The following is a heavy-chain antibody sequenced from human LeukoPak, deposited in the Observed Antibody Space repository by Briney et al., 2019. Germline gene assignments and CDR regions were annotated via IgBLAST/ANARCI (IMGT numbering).Heavy chain of an antibody. CDR3: AGGVGLELHY. CDR2: IYTSGST. Sequence: SQTLSLTCTVSGGSISSGSYYWSWIRQPAGKGLEWIGRIYTSGSTNYNPSLKSRVTISVDTSKNQFSLKLSSVTAADTAVYYCAGGVGLELHYWGQGTLVTVSS. J-gene: IGHJ4*02. V-gene: IGHV4-61*02. CDR1: GGSISSGSYY. D-gene: IGHD1-7*01.